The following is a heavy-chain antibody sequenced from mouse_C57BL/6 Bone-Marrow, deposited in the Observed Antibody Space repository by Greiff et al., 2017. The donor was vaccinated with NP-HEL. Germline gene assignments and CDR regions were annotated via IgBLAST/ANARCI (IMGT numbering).Heavy chain of an antibody. CDR2: IYPRSGNT. J-gene: IGHJ3*01. V-gene: IGHV1-81*01. CDR3: AGCAIYYDYGVAY. CDR1: GYTFTSYG. Sequence: VKLMESGAELARPGASVKLSCKASGYTFTSYGISWVKQRTGQGLEWIGEIYPRSGNTYYNEKFKGKATLTADKSSSTAYMKLRSLTSEDSAVLFCAGCAIYYDYGVAYWGQGTLVTVSA. D-gene: IGHD2-4*01.